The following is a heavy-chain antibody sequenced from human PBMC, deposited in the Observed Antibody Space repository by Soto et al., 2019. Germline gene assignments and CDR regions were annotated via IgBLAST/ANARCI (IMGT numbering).Heavy chain of an antibody. CDR3: ARGMTPPGAPAWYYFDS. CDR2: FSLSGTT. J-gene: IGHJ4*02. CDR1: GASIASSSY. V-gene: IGHV4-4*07. D-gene: IGHD2-8*02. Sequence: SETLSLTCTVSGASIASSSYWSWIRQPAGKGLEWIGRFSLSGTTNYNPSLRSRVTMSADVSKNQFSLRLTSVTAADTALYYCARGMTPPGAPAWYYFDSWGQGTLVTVSS.